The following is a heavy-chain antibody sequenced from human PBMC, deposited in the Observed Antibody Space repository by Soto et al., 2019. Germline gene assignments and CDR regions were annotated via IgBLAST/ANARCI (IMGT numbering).Heavy chain of an antibody. D-gene: IGHD6-6*01. CDR3: AFEYSSYTRPHSYYYAMDV. Sequence: SLRLSCAASGFTFRSSRMNWVRPAPGKGLEWVSYISSGSTTIYYADSVKGRFTISRDNAKNSLYLEMNSLRDEDTAVYYCAFEYSSYTRPHSYYYAMDVWGQGTTVTVSS. J-gene: IGHJ6*02. CDR1: GFTFRSSR. CDR2: ISSGSTTI. V-gene: IGHV3-48*02.